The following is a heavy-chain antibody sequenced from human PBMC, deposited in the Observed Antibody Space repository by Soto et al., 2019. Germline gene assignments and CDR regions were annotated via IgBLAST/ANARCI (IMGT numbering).Heavy chain of an antibody. CDR3: XXXXXXXXXXXXXN. J-gene: IGHJ4*02. Sequence: QVQLQESGPGLVKPSQTXSLXXTVSGGSISSAGYYWSWIRQHPGKGLEWIGNIYYSGSTYYNPSLKSRVTISVDTSKNHFSLKLSSVTAADTAXXXXXXXXXXXXXXXXXNWGQGTLVTVSA. CDR2: IYYSGST. CDR1: GGSISSAGYY. V-gene: IGHV4-31*03.